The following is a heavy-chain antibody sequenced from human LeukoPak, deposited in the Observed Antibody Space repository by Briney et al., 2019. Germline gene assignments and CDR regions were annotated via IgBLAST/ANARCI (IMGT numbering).Heavy chain of an antibody. J-gene: IGHJ1*01. D-gene: IGHD3-22*01. CDR1: GFTFGSYA. V-gene: IGHV3-23*01. CDR3: ARDLAFTMTM. Sequence: GGSLRLSCAASGFTFGSYAMSWVRQAPGKGLEWVSAISGSGGSTYYADSVKGRFTISRDNSKNTLYLQMNSLRAEDTAVYYCARDLAFTMTMWGQGTLVTVSS. CDR2: ISGSGGST.